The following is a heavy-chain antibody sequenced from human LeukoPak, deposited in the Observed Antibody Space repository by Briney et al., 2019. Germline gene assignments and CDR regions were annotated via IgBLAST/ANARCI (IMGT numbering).Heavy chain of an antibody. D-gene: IGHD1-26*01. CDR2: IYHSGTT. Sequence: SETLSLTCTVSGGSLIPYYWSWIRQPPGKGLEWIGYIYHSGTTNYSPPLKGRAALSVDTSKNQISLRLSSVTAADTAVYFCARVDSGTYYMPFDYWGQGSLVTVSS. J-gene: IGHJ4*02. CDR1: GGSLIPYY. CDR3: ARVDSGTYYMPFDY. V-gene: IGHV4-59*01.